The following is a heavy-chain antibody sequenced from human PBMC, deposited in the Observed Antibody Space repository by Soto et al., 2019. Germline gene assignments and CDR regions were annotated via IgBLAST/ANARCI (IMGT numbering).Heavy chain of an antibody. J-gene: IGHJ5*02. D-gene: IGHD2-15*01. CDR3: ARVLGESPPLPGGWFAP. CDR2: IYYSGST. V-gene: IGHV4-59*01. CDR1: GGSISSYY. Sequence: SETLSLTCTVSGGSISSYYWSWIRQPPGKGLEWIGYIYYSGSTNYNPSLKSRVTISVDTSKNQFYLKLSSVTAADTAVYYCARVLGESPPLPGGWFAPWGQGTLVTVSS.